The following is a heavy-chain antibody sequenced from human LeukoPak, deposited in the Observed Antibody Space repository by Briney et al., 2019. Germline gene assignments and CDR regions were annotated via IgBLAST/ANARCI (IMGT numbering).Heavy chain of an antibody. D-gene: IGHD2-21*02. CDR2: ISSRGDDT. V-gene: IGHV3-23*01. Sequence: GGSLRLSCTASGFTFSTLAMSWVRQAPGKGLEWVSSISSRGDDTSYADSVKGRFTISRDNSKNTLYLQLNSLRVDDAAIYYCAKHRRSTLVTAYFDSWGQGTLVTVSS. CDR1: GFTFSTLA. J-gene: IGHJ4*02. CDR3: AKHRRSTLVTAYFDS.